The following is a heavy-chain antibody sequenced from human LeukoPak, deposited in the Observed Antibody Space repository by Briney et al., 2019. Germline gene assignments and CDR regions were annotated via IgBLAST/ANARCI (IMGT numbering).Heavy chain of an antibody. CDR3: AKRDCSTTHCYGFDY. J-gene: IGHJ4*02. Sequence: GGSLRLSCATSVFTFSSGVMAWVRQAPGKGLEWVSSISASGNSPYYADSVKGRFTISRDNSTTTLSLQMNSLRPDNMAVYYCAKRDCSTTHCYGFDYWGQGTLVTVSS. D-gene: IGHD2-2*01. V-gene: IGHV3-23*01. CDR1: VFTFSSGV. CDR2: ISASGNSP.